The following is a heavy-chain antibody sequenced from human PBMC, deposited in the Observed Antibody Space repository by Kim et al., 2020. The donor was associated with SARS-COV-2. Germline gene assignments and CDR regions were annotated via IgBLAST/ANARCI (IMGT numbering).Heavy chain of an antibody. Sequence: HNSPSLKSRLTIARDTSKNQVVLTLTNMDPVDTATYYCAHRQGSYVFDYWGQGTLVTVSS. J-gene: IGHJ4*02. CDR3: AHRQGSYVFDY. D-gene: IGHD3-10*01. V-gene: IGHV2-5*01.